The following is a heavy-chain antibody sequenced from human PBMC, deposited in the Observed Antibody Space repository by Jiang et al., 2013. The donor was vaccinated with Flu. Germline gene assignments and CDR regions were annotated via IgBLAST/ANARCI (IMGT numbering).Heavy chain of an antibody. D-gene: IGHD2-2*02. CDR1: GYTFTSYA. J-gene: IGHJ5*02. Sequence: GAEVKKPGASVKVSCRASGYTFTSYAIHWVRQAPGQRLEWMGWIDGGNGNTKYSQKFQGRVTLTRDTSASTAYMELSSLRSEDTAVYYCARDLGYCNSTRCYTWDAWGQGTLVTVSS. CDR3: ARDLGYCNSTRCYTWDA. V-gene: IGHV1-3*01. CDR2: IDGGNGNT.